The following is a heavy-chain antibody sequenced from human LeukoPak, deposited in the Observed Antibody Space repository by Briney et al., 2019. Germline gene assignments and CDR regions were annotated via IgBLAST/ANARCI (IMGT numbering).Heavy chain of an antibody. CDR1: GFTFSNYA. Sequence: GGSPRLSCAASGFTFSNYAMPWVRQAPGKGLEWVSTISGSGDSTYYSDSVKGRFTISRDNSENTLCLQLNSLRAEDTAVYYCAKGGWGTVLDYWGQGTLVTVSS. V-gene: IGHV3-23*01. J-gene: IGHJ4*02. CDR2: ISGSGDST. CDR3: AKGGWGTVLDY. D-gene: IGHD3-16*01.